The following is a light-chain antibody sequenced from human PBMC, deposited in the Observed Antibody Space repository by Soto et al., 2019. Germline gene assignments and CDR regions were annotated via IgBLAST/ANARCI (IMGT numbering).Light chain of an antibody. V-gene: IGKV4-1*01. J-gene: IGKJ1*01. CDR1: QSVLYNSDNKNY. Sequence: DIVMTQSPDSLAVSLGERATINCKSSQSVLYNSDNKNYLAWYQQKAGQPPKLLIYWASTRDSGVPDRFSGSGSGADFTLTINNLQAEDVAVYYCQQYYSIPWTFGQGTKVDIK. CDR3: QQYYSIPWT. CDR2: WAS.